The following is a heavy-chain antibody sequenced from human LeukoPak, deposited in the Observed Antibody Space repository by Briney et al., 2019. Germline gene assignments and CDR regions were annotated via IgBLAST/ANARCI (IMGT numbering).Heavy chain of an antibody. CDR1: GFTFTNAW. Sequence: PGGSLRLSCAASGFTFTNAWMSWVRQAPGKGLEWVGRIKSKTHGGTTDYAAPVKGRFTISRDDSKNTLYLQMNSLKTEDTAVYYCTTAGYSGYDWNYWSQGALVTVSS. D-gene: IGHD5-12*01. J-gene: IGHJ4*02. V-gene: IGHV3-15*01. CDR2: IKSKTHGGTT. CDR3: TTAGYSGYDWNY.